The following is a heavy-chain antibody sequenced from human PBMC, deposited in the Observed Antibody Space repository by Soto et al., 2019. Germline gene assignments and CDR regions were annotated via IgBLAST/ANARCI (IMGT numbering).Heavy chain of an antibody. CDR3: AADHSDDGSGYYFGY. CDR2: IGVGSGNT. V-gene: IGHV1-58*01. CDR1: GFTFTSSA. Sequence: QMQLVQSGPEVKKPGTSVKVSCKASGFTFTSSAVQWVRQARGQRLEWIGWIGVGSGNTNYAQKFQESVTINRAMSTSAAYVDLSSLRSEDTALYYCAADHSDDGSGYYFGYWGQGALVTVSS. D-gene: IGHD3-22*01. J-gene: IGHJ4*02.